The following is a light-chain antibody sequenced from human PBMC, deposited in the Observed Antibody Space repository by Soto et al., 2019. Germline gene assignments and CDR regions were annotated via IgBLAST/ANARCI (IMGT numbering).Light chain of an antibody. J-gene: IGLJ1*01. CDR1: SSDVGGYNL. CDR2: DVN. CDR3: SSYTSSSTYV. Sequence: QSVLTQPASVSGSPGQSITISCTGTSSDVGGYNLVSWYQQHPGKAPKLMIYDVNNRPSGVSNRFSGSKSGNTASLTISGLQAEDEADYYRSSYTSSSTYVFGTGTRSPS. V-gene: IGLV2-14*03.